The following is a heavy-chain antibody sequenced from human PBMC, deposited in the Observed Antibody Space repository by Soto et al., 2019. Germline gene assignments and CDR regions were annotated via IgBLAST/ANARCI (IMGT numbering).Heavy chain of an antibody. CDR3: ARDGKGVGMDV. D-gene: IGHD2-8*01. CDR2: IIPIFGTA. CDR1: GYTFTSYA. V-gene: IGHV1-69*13. J-gene: IGHJ6*02. Sequence: GASVKVSCKASGYTFTSYAMPWVRQAPGQGLEWMGGIIPIFGTANYAQKFQGRVTITADESTSTAYMELSSLRSEDTAVYYCARDGKGVGMDVWGQGTTVTVSS.